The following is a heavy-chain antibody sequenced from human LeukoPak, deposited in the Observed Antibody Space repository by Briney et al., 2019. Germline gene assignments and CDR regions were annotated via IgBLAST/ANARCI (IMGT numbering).Heavy chain of an antibody. D-gene: IGHD4-17*01. Sequence: PGGSLRLSCAASGFTFSTYGMHWVRQAPGKGLEWVAFIRNDGSNKYYADAMKVRFTISRDNSNNTLYLQMNSLRPDDTAVYYCARVDPPDYGHQDYWGQGTLVTVSS. J-gene: IGHJ4*02. CDR3: ARVDPPDYGHQDY. V-gene: IGHV3-30*02. CDR2: IRNDGSNK. CDR1: GFTFSTYG.